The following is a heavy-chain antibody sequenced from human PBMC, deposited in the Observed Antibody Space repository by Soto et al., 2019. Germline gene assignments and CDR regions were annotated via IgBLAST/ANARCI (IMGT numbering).Heavy chain of an antibody. Sequence: PGESLKISCQGSGYSFTSFWIGWVRQMPGKGLEWMWIIYPCHSNTRYSPSFQGQVTISADNSINTAYLQWSSLKPSDTAMYFCVRVLYEVWSDYAKAFDYCGEGPLLSVSS. CDR1: GYSFTSFW. D-gene: IGHD3-3*01. V-gene: IGHV5-51*01. J-gene: IGHJ4*02. CDR2: IYPCHSNT. CDR3: VRVLYEVWSDYAKAFDY.